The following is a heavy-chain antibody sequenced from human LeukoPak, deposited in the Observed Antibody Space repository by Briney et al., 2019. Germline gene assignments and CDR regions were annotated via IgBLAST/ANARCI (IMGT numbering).Heavy chain of an antibody. CDR1: GYTFTSYG. CDR3: ARDQDIVVVVAATLDAFDI. Sequence: ASVKVSCKASGYTFTSYGISWVRQAPGQGLEWVGWISAYNGNTNYAQKLQGRVTMTTDTSTSTAYMELRSLRSDDTAVYYCARDQDIVVVVAATLDAFDIWGQGTMVTVSS. V-gene: IGHV1-18*01. J-gene: IGHJ3*02. CDR2: ISAYNGNT. D-gene: IGHD2-15*01.